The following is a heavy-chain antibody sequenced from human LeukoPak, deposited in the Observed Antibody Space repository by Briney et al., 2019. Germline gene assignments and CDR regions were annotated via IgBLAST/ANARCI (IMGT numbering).Heavy chain of an antibody. CDR2: IYFSGST. CDR1: GGSIRSYY. V-gene: IGHV4-59*01. Sequence: HPSETLSPTCTVSGGSIRSYYWSWIRQPPGKGLEWIGYIYFSGSTSYNPSLKSRVTISVDRSKNQFSLKLSSVTAADTAMYYCARGMGGNWFDPWGQGTLVTVSS. J-gene: IGHJ5*02. CDR3: ARGMGGNWFDP. D-gene: IGHD2-8*01.